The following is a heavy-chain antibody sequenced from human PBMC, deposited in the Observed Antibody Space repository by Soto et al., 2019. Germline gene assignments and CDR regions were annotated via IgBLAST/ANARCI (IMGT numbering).Heavy chain of an antibody. D-gene: IGHD6-13*01. CDR3: ARHHVRGRTIAGAAEF. CDR1: GGSFSGYY. Sequence: GTLSLTCAVYGGSFSGYYWSGIRQPPGKGLEWIGEINHSGNTNYNPSLKSRVTISVDTSRNQLFLNLSSVTAADTAMYYCARHHVRGRTIAGAAEFWGQGTLVTVSS. CDR2: INHSGNT. V-gene: IGHV4-34*01. J-gene: IGHJ4*02.